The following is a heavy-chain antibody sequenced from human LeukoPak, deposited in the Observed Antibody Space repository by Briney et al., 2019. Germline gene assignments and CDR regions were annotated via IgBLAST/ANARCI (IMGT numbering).Heavy chain of an antibody. CDR2: IWYDGSNK. J-gene: IGHJ5*02. Sequence: GSLRLSCAASGFTFSSYGMHWVRQAPGKGLEWVAVIWYDGSNKYYADSVKGRFTISRDNSKNTLYLQMNSLRAEDTAVYYCARSPITIFLSDPWGQGTLVTVSS. V-gene: IGHV3-33*01. CDR1: GFTFSSYG. D-gene: IGHD3-3*01. CDR3: ARSPITIFLSDP.